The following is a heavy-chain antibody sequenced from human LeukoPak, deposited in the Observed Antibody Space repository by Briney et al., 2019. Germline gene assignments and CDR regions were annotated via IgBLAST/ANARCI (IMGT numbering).Heavy chain of an antibody. V-gene: IGHV4-59*01. J-gene: IGHJ4*02. Sequence: SETLSLTCTVSGGSISSYNWSWIRQPPGKGLEWIGYIYYSGSTNYNPSLKSRVTISVDTSKNQFSLKLSSVTAAETAVYYCARATVASFDYWGQGTLVTVSS. CDR1: GGSISSYN. D-gene: IGHD4-23*01. CDR3: ARATVASFDY. CDR2: IYYSGST.